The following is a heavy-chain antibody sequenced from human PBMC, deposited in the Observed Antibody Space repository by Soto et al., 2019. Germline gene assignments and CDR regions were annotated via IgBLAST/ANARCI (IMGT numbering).Heavy chain of an antibody. CDR2: FCYTGST. J-gene: IGHJ5*02. Sequence: SETLSLTCTVSGGSISGRCWSWVRQSPGKGLEWIGYFCYTGSTNYNPSLKSRVTISVDRSKTQCSLKLTSVTAADTAVYYCAKSHYDSSGYYIIDHWGQGALVTVSS. CDR1: GGSISGRC. CDR3: AKSHYDSSGYYIIDH. D-gene: IGHD3-22*01. V-gene: IGHV4-59*01.